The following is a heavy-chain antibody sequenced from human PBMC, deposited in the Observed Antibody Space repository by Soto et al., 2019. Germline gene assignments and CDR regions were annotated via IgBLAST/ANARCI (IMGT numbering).Heavy chain of an antibody. CDR3: ARVPGRGGMDV. Sequence: PSETLSLTCSVSGGSISISNFYWGWVRQSPGMGLEWIGYIYYSGTTKYNPSLQSRVTFSVDTSKNQFSLKLTSLTAADTAVYYCARVPGRGGMDVWGPGTTVTVSS. J-gene: IGHJ6*02. D-gene: IGHD3-10*01. V-gene: IGHV4-61*05. CDR2: IYYSGTT. CDR1: GGSISISNFY.